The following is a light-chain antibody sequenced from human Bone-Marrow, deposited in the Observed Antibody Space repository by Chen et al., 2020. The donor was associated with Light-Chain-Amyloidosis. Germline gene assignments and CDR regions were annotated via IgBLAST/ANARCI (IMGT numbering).Light chain of an antibody. J-gene: IGKJ1*01. V-gene: IGKV4-1*01. CDR2: CAS. Sequence: DIVMTQSPDSLAVSLGGRATINCRSSQSVLSSSKNKNFLIWYQQKPGQPPKLLIYCASTRESGVPERFSGSGSGTDFTLTISSLQAEDVAVYYCQQYHSIPWTFGQGTKVEIK. CDR3: QQYHSIPWT. CDR1: QSVLSSSKNKNF.